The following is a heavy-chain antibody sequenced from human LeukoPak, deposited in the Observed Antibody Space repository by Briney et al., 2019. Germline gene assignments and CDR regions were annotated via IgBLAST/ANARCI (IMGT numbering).Heavy chain of an antibody. CDR1: GGTFSSYA. D-gene: IGHD6-6*01. Sequence: ASVKVSCKASGGTFSSYAISWVRQAPGQGLEWMGGIIPISGTANYAQKFQGRVTITTDESTSTAYMELSSLRSEDTAVYYCAGLRFSSSSGWFDPWGQGTLVTVSS. CDR2: IIPISGTA. V-gene: IGHV1-69*05. CDR3: AGLRFSSSSGWFDP. J-gene: IGHJ5*02.